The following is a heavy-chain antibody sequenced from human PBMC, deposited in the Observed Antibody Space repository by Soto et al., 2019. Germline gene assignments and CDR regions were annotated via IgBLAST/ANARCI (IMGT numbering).Heavy chain of an antibody. Sequence: QVQLVQSGAAVKTPGASVRVSCKASGYTFTGYYIHWVRESPGQGLEWMGWINPQTGGTSYAQKFQGRVTLSRDTSINTAYLELSRLRFDDAAVYFCARERYQVISDGMDVWGQGTTVTVAS. J-gene: IGHJ6*02. CDR1: GYTFTGYY. CDR2: INPQTGGT. V-gene: IGHV1-2*02. D-gene: IGHD2-2*01. CDR3: ARERYQVISDGMDV.